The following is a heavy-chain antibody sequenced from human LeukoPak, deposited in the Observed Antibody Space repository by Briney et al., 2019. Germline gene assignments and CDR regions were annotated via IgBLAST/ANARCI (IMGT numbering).Heavy chain of an antibody. CDR1: GGTFSSYT. V-gene: IGHV1-69*02. CDR3: ASMVVPAAIMFGHSVYYYYYMDV. J-gene: IGHJ6*03. CDR2: IIPILGIA. D-gene: IGHD2-2*01. Sequence: KVSCKASGGTFSSYTISWVRLAPGQGLEWMGRIIPILGIANYAQKFQGRVTITADKSTSTAYMELSSLRSEDTAVYYCASMVVPAAIMFGHSVYYYYYMDVWGKGTTVTVSS.